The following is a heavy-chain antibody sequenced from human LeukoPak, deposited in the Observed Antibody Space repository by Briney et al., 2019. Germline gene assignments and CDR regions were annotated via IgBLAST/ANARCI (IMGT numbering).Heavy chain of an antibody. CDR2: IYYSGST. Sequence: SETLSLTCTVSGGSISSFYWSWIRQPPGKGLEWIGYIYYSGSTNYNPSLKSRVTISVDTSKNQFSLKLSSVTAADTAVYYCARLDSSGWYGANWGQGTLVTVSS. D-gene: IGHD6-19*01. V-gene: IGHV4-59*08. CDR1: GGSISSFY. J-gene: IGHJ4*02. CDR3: ARLDSSGWYGAN.